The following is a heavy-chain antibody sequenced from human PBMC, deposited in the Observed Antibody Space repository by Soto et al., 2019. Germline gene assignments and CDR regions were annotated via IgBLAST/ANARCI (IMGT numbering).Heavy chain of an antibody. Sequence: ASVKVSCKASGYTFTSYGISWVRQAPGQGLEWMGWISAYNGNTNYAQKLQGRVTMTTDTSTSTAYMELRSLRSDDTAVHYCARDAPRSYYDSSGNADYWGQGTLVTVSS. D-gene: IGHD3-22*01. J-gene: IGHJ4*02. V-gene: IGHV1-18*04. CDR1: GYTFTSYG. CDR2: ISAYNGNT. CDR3: ARDAPRSYYDSSGNADY.